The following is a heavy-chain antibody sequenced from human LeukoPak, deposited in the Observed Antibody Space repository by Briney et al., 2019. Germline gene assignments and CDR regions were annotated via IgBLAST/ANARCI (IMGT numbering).Heavy chain of an antibody. V-gene: IGHV4-34*01. CDR1: GGSFSGYY. D-gene: IGHD2-2*01. CDR3: ARGKPAGKSFDY. J-gene: IGHJ4*02. Sequence: SKTLSLTCAVYGGSFSGYYWSWIRQPPGKGLEWIGEINHSGSTNYNPSLKSRVTISVDTSKNQFSLKLSSVTAADTAVYYCARGKPAGKSFDYWGQGTLVTVSS. CDR2: INHSGST.